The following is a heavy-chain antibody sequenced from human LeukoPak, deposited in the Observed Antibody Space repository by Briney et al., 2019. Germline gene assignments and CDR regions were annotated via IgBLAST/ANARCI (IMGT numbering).Heavy chain of an antibody. CDR2: ITHSGTT. D-gene: IGHD1-26*01. Sequence: SETLSLTCAVYGGSFSDYYWSWIRQPPGKGLEWIGEITHSGTTRYNPSLQSRINMSVDTSKNQFSLNLRYVTAADTAVYYCASRVGATNYYMDVWGKGTTVTVS. CDR1: GGSFSDYY. V-gene: IGHV4-34*01. CDR3: ASRVGATNYYMDV. J-gene: IGHJ6*03.